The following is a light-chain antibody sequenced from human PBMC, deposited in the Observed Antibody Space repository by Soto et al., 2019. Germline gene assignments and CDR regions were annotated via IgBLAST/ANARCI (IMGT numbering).Light chain of an antibody. CDR3: QQYNNWPPNT. CDR1: QSVSSN. Sequence: EIVMTQSPATLSVSPGERATISCRASQSVSSNLAWYQQKPCQVPRLLIYGASTRATGIPARFSGSGSGTEFTLTISSLQSEDFAVYYCQQYNNWPPNTFGQGTRLEIK. J-gene: IGKJ5*01. CDR2: GAS. V-gene: IGKV3-15*01.